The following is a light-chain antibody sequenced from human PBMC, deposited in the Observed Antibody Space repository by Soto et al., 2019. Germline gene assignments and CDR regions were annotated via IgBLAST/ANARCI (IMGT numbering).Light chain of an antibody. CDR1: QSINRN. V-gene: IGKV3-15*01. CDR2: GAS. J-gene: IGKJ1*01. Sequence: EIVMTQSPATLSVSPGERATLSCRASQSINRNLAWYHQRPGQAPRLLMFGASTRATGIQDRFRGSGSGTEFTLTITSLQSDDFGVYYCQHNNNWPLTFGRGTKVDIK. CDR3: QHNNNWPLT.